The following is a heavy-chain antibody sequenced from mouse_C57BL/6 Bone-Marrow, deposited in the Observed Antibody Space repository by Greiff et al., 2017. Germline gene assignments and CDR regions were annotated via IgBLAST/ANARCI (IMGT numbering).Heavy chain of an antibody. CDR2: ISSGGSYT. D-gene: IGHD1-1*01. V-gene: IGHV5-6*01. J-gene: IGHJ1*03. CDR3: ARRGVVATPYWYFDV. Sequence: EVQRVESGGDLVKPGGSLKLSCAASGFTFSSYGMSWVRQTPDKRLEWVATISSGGSYTYYPDSVKGRFTISRYNAKNTLYLQMSSLKSEDTAMYYCARRGVVATPYWYFDVWGTGTTVTVSS. CDR1: GFTFSSYG.